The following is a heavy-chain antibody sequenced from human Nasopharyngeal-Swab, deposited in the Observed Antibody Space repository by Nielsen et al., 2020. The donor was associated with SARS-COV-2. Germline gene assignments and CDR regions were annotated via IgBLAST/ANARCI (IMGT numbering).Heavy chain of an antibody. D-gene: IGHD6-13*01. V-gene: IGHV3-53*01. CDR1: GFTVSSNY. J-gene: IGHJ3*02. CDR2: IYSGGST. Sequence: GGSLRLSCAASGFTVSSNYMSWVRQAPGKGLEWVSVIYSGGSTYYADSVKGRFTISRDSSKNTLYLQMNSLRAEDTAVYYCARSRYSSSWYGDDAFDIWGQGTMVTVSS. CDR3: ARSRYSSSWYGDDAFDI.